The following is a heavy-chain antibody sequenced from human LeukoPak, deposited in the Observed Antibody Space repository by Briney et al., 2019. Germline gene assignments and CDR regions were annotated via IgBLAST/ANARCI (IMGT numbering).Heavy chain of an antibody. D-gene: IGHD4-17*01. V-gene: IGHV3-23*01. CDR2: ISGSGGST. J-gene: IGHJ4*02. CDR3: AKGAHDGDYVEGVDY. Sequence: GGSLRLSCAASGFTFSSYAMSWVRQAPGKGLEWVSAISGSGGSTYYTDSVKGRFTISRDNSKNTLYLQMNSLRAEDTAVYYCAKGAHDGDYVEGVDYWGQGTLVTVSS. CDR1: GFTFSSYA.